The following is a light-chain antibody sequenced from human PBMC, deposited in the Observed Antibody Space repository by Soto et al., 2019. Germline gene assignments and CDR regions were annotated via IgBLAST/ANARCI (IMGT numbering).Light chain of an antibody. J-gene: IGLJ3*02. CDR2: GDS. CDR1: SSNIGAGFD. Sequence: QPVLTQPPSVSGAAGQRVTISCTGSSSNIGAGFDVSWYQQLPGTAPKLLIFGDSNRPSGVTDRFSGSKSGASASLAISGLQAEDEADYYCQSYDGSLSGSVFGGGTKLTVL. CDR3: QSYDGSLSGSV. V-gene: IGLV1-40*01.